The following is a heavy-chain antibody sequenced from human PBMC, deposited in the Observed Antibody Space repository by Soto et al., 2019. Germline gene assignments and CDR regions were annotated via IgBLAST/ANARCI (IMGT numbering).Heavy chain of an antibody. D-gene: IGHD2-8*01. CDR1: GFTFSNAW. Sequence: GGSLRLSCAASGFTFSNAWMSWVRQAPGKGLEWVGRIKSKTDGGTTDYAAPVKGRFTISRDKSKNTLYLQINILKTEDTAVYYCARASRYCSNGVCLGEFDYWGQGTLVTVSS. J-gene: IGHJ4*02. CDR2: IKSKTDGGTT. CDR3: ARASRYCSNGVCLGEFDY. V-gene: IGHV3-15*01.